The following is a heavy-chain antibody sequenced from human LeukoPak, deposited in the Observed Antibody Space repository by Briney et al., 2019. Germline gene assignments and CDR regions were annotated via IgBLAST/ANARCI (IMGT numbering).Heavy chain of an antibody. D-gene: IGHD3-22*01. CDR1: GFTFSSYS. J-gene: IGHJ4*02. CDR3: ARARGRSYYYDSSGYYWYDY. CDR2: IYSGGST. Sequence: GGSLRLSCAASGFTFSSYSMNWVRQAPGKGLEWVSVIYSGGSTYYADSVKGRFTISRHNSKNTLYLQMNSLRAEDTAVYYCARARGRSYYYDSSGYYWYDYWGQGTLVTVSS. V-gene: IGHV3-53*04.